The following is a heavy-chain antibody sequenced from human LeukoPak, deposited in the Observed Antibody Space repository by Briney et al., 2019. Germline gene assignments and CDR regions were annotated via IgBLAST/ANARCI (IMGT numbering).Heavy chain of an antibody. CDR2: INPNSGGT. J-gene: IGHJ6*03. V-gene: IGHV1-2*02. D-gene: IGHD2-21*02. CDR1: GYTFTVYY. Sequence: GPSVKLSCKASGYTFTVYYMHWVRQAPGQGLEWMSWINPNSGGTNYAQKFQCRVTITRDTSISTAYMELSRLRSDDTAVYYCARRNSDSYSQQTYYYYYCRDVWGKGTTVTVSS. CDR3: ARRNSDSYSQQTYYYYYCRDV.